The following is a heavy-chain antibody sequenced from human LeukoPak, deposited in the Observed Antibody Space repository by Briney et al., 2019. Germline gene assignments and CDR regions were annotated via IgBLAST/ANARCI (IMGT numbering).Heavy chain of an antibody. CDR3: TGRIVVVPAANPFDY. Sequence: SGTLSLTCAVSGGSISSSNWWSWVRQPPGKGLEWIGEIYHSGSTNYNPSLKSRVTISVDKSKNQFSLKLSSVTAADTAVYYCTGRIVVVPAANPFDYWGQGTLVTVSS. D-gene: IGHD2-2*01. V-gene: IGHV4-4*02. CDR2: IYHSGST. CDR1: GGSISSSNW. J-gene: IGHJ4*02.